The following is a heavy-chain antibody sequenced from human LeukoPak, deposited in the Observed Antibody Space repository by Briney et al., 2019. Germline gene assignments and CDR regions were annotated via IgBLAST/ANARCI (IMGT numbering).Heavy chain of an antibody. CDR1: GYSFNSYG. Sequence: ASVKVSFNASGYSFNSYGINRVRQAPGQGLEWMGWINTHSGSTNYAQKFQGRVTMSTDTSTSTAYMELKSLRSDDTAVYYCARGVGIAAVGSFYYYMDVWGKGTTVTVSS. CDR2: INTHSGST. D-gene: IGHD6-13*01. CDR3: ARGVGIAAVGSFYYYMDV. V-gene: IGHV1-18*01. J-gene: IGHJ6*03.